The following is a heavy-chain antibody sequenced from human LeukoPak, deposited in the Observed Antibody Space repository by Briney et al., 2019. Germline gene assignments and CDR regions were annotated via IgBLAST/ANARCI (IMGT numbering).Heavy chain of an antibody. J-gene: IGHJ4*02. CDR3: ARRGWQLDY. CDR1: GFSGFSFRNYW. D-gene: IGHD4-23*01. CDR2: IKEDGSEK. V-gene: IGHV3-7*01. Sequence: GGSLRLSCVGSGFSGFSFRNYWMSWVRQAPGKGPEWVANIKEDGSEKNYVDSVKGRFTISRDNAKNSLYLQMNSLKIEDTAVYYCARRGWQLDYWGQGTLVTVSS.